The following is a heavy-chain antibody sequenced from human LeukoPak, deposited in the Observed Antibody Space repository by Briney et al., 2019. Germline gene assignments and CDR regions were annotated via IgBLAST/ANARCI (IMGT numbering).Heavy chain of an antibody. CDR3: ARVYSSNFVGGVNWFDP. J-gene: IGHJ5*02. Sequence: SETLSLTCTVSGGSISRDYWNWIRQPPGKGLEWIGDIDYSGRTNYNPSLKSRVTISVDTSKNQFSLKLSPVTAADTAVYYCARVYSSNFVGGVNWFDPWGQGTLVTVSS. D-gene: IGHD6-13*01. V-gene: IGHV4-59*08. CDR1: GGSISRDY. CDR2: IDYSGRT.